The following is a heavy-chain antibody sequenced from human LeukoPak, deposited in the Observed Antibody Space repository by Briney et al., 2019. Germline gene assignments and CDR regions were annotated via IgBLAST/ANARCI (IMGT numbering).Heavy chain of an antibody. J-gene: IGHJ4*02. CDR3: AKDPGGSFDY. Sequence: PGGSLRLSCAASGFNFNTYWMSWVRQAPGKGLEWVSTISSSGVSTYYADSVKGRFTISRDNSKNTLYLQMDSLRVEDTALYYCAKDPGGSFDYWGQGTLVTVSS. D-gene: IGHD3-10*01. V-gene: IGHV3-23*01. CDR1: GFNFNTYW. CDR2: ISSSGVST.